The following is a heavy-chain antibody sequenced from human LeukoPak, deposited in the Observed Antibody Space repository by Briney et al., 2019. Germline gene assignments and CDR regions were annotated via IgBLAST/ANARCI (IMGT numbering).Heavy chain of an antibody. CDR3: AVSDCSGGSCYSLLNAFDI. Sequence: ASVKVSCKASGGTFSSYAISWVRQAPGQGLEWMGGIIPIFGTANYARKFQGRVTITADESTSTAYMELSSLRSEDTAVYYCAVSDCSGGSCYSLLNAFDIWGQGTMVTVSS. V-gene: IGHV1-69*13. CDR1: GGTFSSYA. D-gene: IGHD2-15*01. CDR2: IIPIFGTA. J-gene: IGHJ3*02.